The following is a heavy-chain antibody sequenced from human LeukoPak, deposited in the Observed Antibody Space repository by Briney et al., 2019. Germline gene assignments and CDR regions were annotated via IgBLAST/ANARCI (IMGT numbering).Heavy chain of an antibody. J-gene: IGHJ4*02. CDR3: AADLGYCSSTSCQPYYFDY. CDR1: GFTFTSSA. Sequence: GTSVKVSCKASGFTFTSSAMQWVRQARGQRLEWIGWIVVGSGNTNYAQKSQERVTITRDMSTSTAYMELSSLRSEDTAVYYCAADLGYCSSTSCQPYYFDYWGQGTLVTVSS. CDR2: IVVGSGNT. V-gene: IGHV1-58*02. D-gene: IGHD2-2*01.